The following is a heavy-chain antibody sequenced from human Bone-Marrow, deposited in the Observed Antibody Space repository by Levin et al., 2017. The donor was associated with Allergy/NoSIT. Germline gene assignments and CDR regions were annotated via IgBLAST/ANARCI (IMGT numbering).Heavy chain of an antibody. J-gene: IGHJ6*02. Sequence: PGGSLRLSCADSRFTFNTYAMSWVRQAPGKGLEWVSAISGSSGSIYYADSVKGRFTISRDNSKNTLFLQMNSLRAEDTAVYYCASFAAGSFYYGLDVWGHGTTVTVSS. CDR2: ISGSSGSI. D-gene: IGHD6-13*01. CDR3: ASFAAGSFYYGLDV. V-gene: IGHV3-23*01. CDR1: RFTFNTYA.